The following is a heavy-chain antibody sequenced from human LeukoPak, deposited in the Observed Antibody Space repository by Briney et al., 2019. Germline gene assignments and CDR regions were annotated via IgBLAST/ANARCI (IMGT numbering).Heavy chain of an antibody. CDR1: GFTFGSYN. CDR2: ISSGSSIM. Sequence: GGSLRLSCVASGFTFGSYNMNWVPQARGKGLEWVSYISSGSSIMYYADSVKGRFTTYRANAKNSLYLQMNSLRDEDTAVYYCARDRQRGYLDVWGRGTLVTVSS. D-gene: IGHD1-1*01. CDR3: ARDRQRGYLDV. J-gene: IGHJ2*01. V-gene: IGHV3-48*02.